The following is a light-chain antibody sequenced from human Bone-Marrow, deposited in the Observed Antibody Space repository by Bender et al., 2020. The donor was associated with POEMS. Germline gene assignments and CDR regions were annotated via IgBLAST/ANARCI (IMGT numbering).Light chain of an antibody. Sequence: QSLVTQPPSLSEAPRQRVTISCSGSSSNIGNQCVNWYQQLPGEAPKLLIYYDDLLTPGVSDRFSASKSGTAASLAISELQSEDEALYYCSAWDDSLSGWVFGGGTKLTVL. CDR1: SSNIGNQC. V-gene: IGLV1-36*01. CDR2: YDD. J-gene: IGLJ3*02. CDR3: SAWDDSLSGWV.